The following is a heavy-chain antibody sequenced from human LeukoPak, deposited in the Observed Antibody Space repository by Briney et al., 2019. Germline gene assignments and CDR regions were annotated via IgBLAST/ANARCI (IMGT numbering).Heavy chain of an antibody. CDR2: IKEDGSEK. CDR3: ARDRSRCFY. CDR1: GFTFSSYW. J-gene: IGHJ4*02. D-gene: IGHD4/OR15-4a*01. Sequence: PGGSLRLSCVTSGFTFSSYWMSWVRQAPGKGLEWVATIKEDGSEKYYVDSVKGRLTISRDNAKNTLYLQMNSLRAEDTAVYYCARDRSRCFYWGQGTLVTVSS. V-gene: IGHV3-7*01.